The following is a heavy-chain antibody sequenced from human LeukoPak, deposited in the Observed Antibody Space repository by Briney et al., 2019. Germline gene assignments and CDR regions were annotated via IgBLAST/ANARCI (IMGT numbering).Heavy chain of an antibody. D-gene: IGHD1-1*01. J-gene: IGHJ3*02. CDR2: ISNSGNTI. CDR1: GFTFSSYA. Sequence: GGSLRLSCAASGFTFSSYAMSWVRQAPGKGLEWISYISNSGNTIYCADSVKGRFTISRGNAGNSLYLQMNNLRDEDTAMYYCARDRTGQPPEVFDIWGQGTLVTVSS. CDR3: ARDRTGQPPEVFDI. V-gene: IGHV3-48*02.